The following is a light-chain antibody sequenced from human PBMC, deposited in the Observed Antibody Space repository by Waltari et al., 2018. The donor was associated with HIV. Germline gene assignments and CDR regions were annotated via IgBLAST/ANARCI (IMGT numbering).Light chain of an antibody. Sequence: SFVLTQPPSVSVVPGKTATISCGGNNIGSRSVHWYQQRPGQAPVLIIYYDANRPPGIPERFSGSNSGNTATLTISRVEAGDEADYYCQVWDNNNYQALFGGGTKLTVL. CDR1: NIGSRS. J-gene: IGLJ3*02. CDR2: YDA. CDR3: QVWDNNNYQAL. V-gene: IGLV3-21*04.